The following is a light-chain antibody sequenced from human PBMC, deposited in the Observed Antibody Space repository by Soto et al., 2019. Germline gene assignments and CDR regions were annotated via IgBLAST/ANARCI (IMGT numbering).Light chain of an antibody. Sequence: DIQMTQSPSSLSASVGDRVTITCQASQDTSNYLNLYQQKPGKAPKLLIYDASNLETGVPSRFSGSGSGTEFNLTISSLQPEDIATYYCQQYDSLPRTCGQGPKVEIK. CDR1: QDTSNY. V-gene: IGKV1-33*01. CDR2: DAS. CDR3: QQYDSLPRT. J-gene: IGKJ1*01.